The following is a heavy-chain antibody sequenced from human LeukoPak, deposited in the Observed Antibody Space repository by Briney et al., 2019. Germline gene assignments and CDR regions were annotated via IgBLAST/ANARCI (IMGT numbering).Heavy chain of an antibody. V-gene: IGHV6-1*01. J-gene: IGHJ4*02. Sequence: SQTLSLTCAISGDSVSSNSAAWNGIRQSPSRGLEWLGRRYYRSKWYNDYAVSVKSRITINPDTSKNQFSLQLNSVTPEDTAVYYCARDIGYSYVGYFDYWGQGTLVTVSS. CDR2: RYYRSKWYN. CDR3: ARDIGYSYVGYFDY. CDR1: GDSVSSNSAA. D-gene: IGHD5-18*01.